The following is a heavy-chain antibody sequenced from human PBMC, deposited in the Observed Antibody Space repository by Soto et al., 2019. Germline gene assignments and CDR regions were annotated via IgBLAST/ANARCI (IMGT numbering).Heavy chain of an antibody. CDR3: ARHFVAVVIKGWGY. J-gene: IGHJ4*02. V-gene: IGHV4-59*01. D-gene: IGHD3-10*01. Sequence: PSETLSLTCAVSGASITHYYWNWIRQSPGKGLEWIVSFSSTGSTVYNPSLGSRVTISLDTSKNQFSLTLNSVTAADTAVYYCARHFVAVVIKGWGYWGQGTLVTVSS. CDR2: FSSTGST. CDR1: GASITHYY.